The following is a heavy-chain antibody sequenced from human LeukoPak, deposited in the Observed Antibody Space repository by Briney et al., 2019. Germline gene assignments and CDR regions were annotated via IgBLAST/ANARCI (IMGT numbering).Heavy chain of an antibody. CDR3: ARHAYYYDSSGYDY. D-gene: IGHD3-22*01. Sequence: PSETLSLTCTVSGGSISSSSYYWGWIRQPPGKGLEWIGSIYYSGSTYYNPSLKSRVTTSVDTSKNQFSLKLSSVTAADTAVYYCARHAYYYDSSGYDYWGQGTLVTVSS. CDR2: IYYSGST. J-gene: IGHJ4*02. V-gene: IGHV4-39*01. CDR1: GGSISSSSYY.